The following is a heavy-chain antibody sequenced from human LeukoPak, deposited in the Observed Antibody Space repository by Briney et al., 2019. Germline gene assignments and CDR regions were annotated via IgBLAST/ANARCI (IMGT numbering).Heavy chain of an antibody. CDR3: ASGYYDSSGYYHAFDI. V-gene: IGHV1-69*06. CDR1: GGTFSSYA. Sequence: SVKVSCKASGGTFSSYAISWVRQAPGQGLEWMGGIILIFGTANYAQKFQGRVTITADKSTSTAYMELSSLRSEDTAVYYCASGYYDSSGYYHAFDIWGQGTMVTVSS. D-gene: IGHD3-22*01. J-gene: IGHJ3*02. CDR2: IILIFGTA.